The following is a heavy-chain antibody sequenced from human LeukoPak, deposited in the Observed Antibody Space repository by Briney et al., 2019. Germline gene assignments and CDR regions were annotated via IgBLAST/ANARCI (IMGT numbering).Heavy chain of an antibody. V-gene: IGHV3-30*02. CDR3: AKGPLYSESYKGYFDY. J-gene: IGHJ4*02. Sequence: PGGSLRLSCAASRFIFSNYGMNWVRQAPGKGLEWVAFIRYDGNNKYYADSVKGRFTISRDNSKNTLYLQMNSLRVEDTAVYYCAKGPLYSESYKGYFDYWGQGTLVTVSS. CDR1: RFIFSNYG. CDR2: IRYDGNNK. D-gene: IGHD1-26*01.